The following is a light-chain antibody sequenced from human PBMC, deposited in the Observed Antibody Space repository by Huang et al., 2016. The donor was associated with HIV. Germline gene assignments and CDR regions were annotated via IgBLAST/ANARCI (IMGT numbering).Light chain of an antibody. CDR2: TVS. CDR3: QQSFSVPRT. CDR1: QNITKS. V-gene: IGKV1-39*01. J-gene: IGKJ1*01. Sequence: DIQMTQSPPSLSASVGDRVTFTCRADQNITKSLNWYQQKPGKAPNILIYTVSTLESGVPSMFSGSGSGSRVTLNIGNLQPEDFATYYCQQSFSVPRTFG.